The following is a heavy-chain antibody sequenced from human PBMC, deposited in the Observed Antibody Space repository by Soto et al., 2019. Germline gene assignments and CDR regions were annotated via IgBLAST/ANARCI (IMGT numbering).Heavy chain of an antibody. D-gene: IGHD5-18*01. Sequence: GESLKISCKGSGYSFASYWIGWVRQMPGKGLEWMGIIYPGDSDTRYSPSFQGQVTISADKSISTAYLQWSSLKASDTAMYYCARPDTAMPQAPLLDYWGQGTLVTVSS. CDR2: IYPGDSDT. CDR3: ARPDTAMPQAPLLDY. CDR1: GYSFASYW. V-gene: IGHV5-51*01. J-gene: IGHJ4*02.